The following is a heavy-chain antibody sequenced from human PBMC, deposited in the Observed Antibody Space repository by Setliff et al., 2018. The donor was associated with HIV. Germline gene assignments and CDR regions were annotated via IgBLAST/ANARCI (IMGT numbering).Heavy chain of an antibody. D-gene: IGHD6-19*01. Sequence: SVKVSCKASGGVFSSYALSWVRQAPGQGLEWLGGIVPIFGTANYAQKFQGRVTLTADKSTSTAYMELSSLRSEDTAVYYCAKGSFDSSGWAHYYYYYMDVWGKGTTVTVSS. CDR1: GGVFSSYA. J-gene: IGHJ6*03. V-gene: IGHV1-69*06. CDR2: IVPIFGTA. CDR3: AKGSFDSSGWAHYYYYYMDV.